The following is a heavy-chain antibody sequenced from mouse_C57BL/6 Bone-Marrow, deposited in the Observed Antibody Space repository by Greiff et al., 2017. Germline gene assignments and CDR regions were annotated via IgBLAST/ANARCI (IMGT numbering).Heavy chain of an antibody. CDR2: IYIGNGYT. CDR3: SSDGFDY. CDR1: GYTFTSYG. V-gene: IGHV1-58*01. J-gene: IGHJ2*01. Sequence: VQLQQSGAELVRPGSSVKMSCKTSGYTFTSYGINWVKQRPGQGLEWIGYIYIGNGYTEYTEKFKGKATLTLDTSSSTAYLQLSSLTSEDSAIYISSSDGFDYWGQGTTLTVSS. D-gene: IGHD2-3*01.